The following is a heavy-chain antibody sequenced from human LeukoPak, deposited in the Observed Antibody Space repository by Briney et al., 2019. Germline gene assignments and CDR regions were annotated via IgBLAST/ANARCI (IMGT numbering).Heavy chain of an antibody. Sequence: GGSLRLSCAASGFSVSSDYMTWVRQAPGKGLHWVSVLYSSGTTVYADSVKGRFSTSRDNSKNTLYLQMNSLRAEDTAVYYCARWTYDTLTGYPSFDYWGQGTLVTVSS. CDR3: ARWTYDTLTGYPSFDY. V-gene: IGHV3-66*01. CDR1: GFSVSSDY. D-gene: IGHD3-9*01. J-gene: IGHJ4*02. CDR2: LYSSGTT.